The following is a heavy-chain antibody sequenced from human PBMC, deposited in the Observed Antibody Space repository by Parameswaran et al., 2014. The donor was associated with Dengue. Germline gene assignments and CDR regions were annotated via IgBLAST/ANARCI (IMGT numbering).Heavy chain of an antibody. Sequence: WIRQPPGKGLEWVAVISYTETNKYYAETVQGRFIVSRDNSKKEVQLQMNTLRVEDTAVYYCARGYYYDGTDSANYFDAWGRGTLVTVSS. D-gene: IGHD3-22*01. CDR2: ISYTETNK. J-gene: IGHJ4*02. CDR3: ARGYYYDGTDSANYFDA. V-gene: IGHV3-30-3*01.